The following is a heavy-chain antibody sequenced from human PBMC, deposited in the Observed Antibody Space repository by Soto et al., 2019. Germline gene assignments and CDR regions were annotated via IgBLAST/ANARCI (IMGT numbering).Heavy chain of an antibody. Sequence: QVQLVESGGGVVQPGRSLRLSCAASGFNFSSYGMHWVRQAPGKGLEWVAVIWYDGSNKYYADSVKGRFTISRDNSKNTLYLQMNGLRAEDTAVYYCARESGCGYYGPGNDAFDIWGQGTMVTVSS. D-gene: IGHD4-17*01. CDR1: GFNFSSYG. V-gene: IGHV3-33*01. J-gene: IGHJ3*02. CDR2: IWYDGSNK. CDR3: ARESGCGYYGPGNDAFDI.